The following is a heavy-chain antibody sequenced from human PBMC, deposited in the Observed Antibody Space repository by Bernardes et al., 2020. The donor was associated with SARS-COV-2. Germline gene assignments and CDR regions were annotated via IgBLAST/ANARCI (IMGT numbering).Heavy chain of an antibody. CDR1: GYTFTSYG. D-gene: IGHD3-10*01. CDR2: ISAYNGNT. J-gene: IGHJ5*02. CDR3: ARDEGGRFGELYGYNWFDP. Sequence: ASVKVSCKASGYTFTSYGISWVRQAPGQGLEWMGWISAYNGNTNYAQKLQGRVTMTTDTSTSTAYMELRSLRSDDTAVYYCARDEGGRFGELYGYNWFDPWGQGTLVTVSS. V-gene: IGHV1-18*01.